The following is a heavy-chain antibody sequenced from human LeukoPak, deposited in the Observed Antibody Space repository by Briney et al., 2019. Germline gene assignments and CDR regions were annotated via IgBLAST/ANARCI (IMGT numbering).Heavy chain of an antibody. CDR1: GYTFTGYY. CDR2: INPNSGGT. D-gene: IGHD3-22*01. Sequence: ASVKVSCKASGYTFTGYYMHWVRQAPGQGLEWMGWINPNSGGTNYAQKFQGRVTMTRDTSTSTAYMELSRLRSDDTAVYYCARDAGVGDDSSGIFDYWGQGTLVTVSS. CDR3: ARDAGVGDDSSGIFDY. V-gene: IGHV1-2*02. J-gene: IGHJ4*02.